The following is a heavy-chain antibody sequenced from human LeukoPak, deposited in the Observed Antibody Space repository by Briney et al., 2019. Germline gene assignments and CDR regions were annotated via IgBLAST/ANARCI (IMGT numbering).Heavy chain of an antibody. CDR1: GFTVSSNY. J-gene: IGHJ6*03. V-gene: IGHV3-53*01. CDR3: ASGSGSYRTSYYYMDV. CDR2: IYSGGST. D-gene: IGHD3-10*01. Sequence: GGSLRLSCVASGFTVSSNYMSWVRQAPGKGLEWVSVIYSGGSTYYADSVKGRFTISRDNSKNTLYLQMNSLRAEDTAVYYCASGSGSYRTSYYYMDVWGTGTTVTVSS.